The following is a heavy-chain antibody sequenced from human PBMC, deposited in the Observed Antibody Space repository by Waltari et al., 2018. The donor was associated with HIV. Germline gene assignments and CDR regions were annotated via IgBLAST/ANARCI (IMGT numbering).Heavy chain of an antibody. J-gene: IGHJ5*01. CDR2: SSWNSGIT. CDR1: GFTFDDYP. D-gene: IGHD3-3*01. V-gene: IGHV3-9*01. CDR3: AKGGSHLTIFEAWFDS. Sequence: EVQLVESGGGLVQPGRSLRLSCAASGFTFDDYPMHWVRQSPGKGVLWVSGSSWNSGITDYGDSVKGRFTISRDNAKNSLYLQMNSLTVEDTAFYYCAKGGSHLTIFEAWFDSWGQGTLVTVSS.